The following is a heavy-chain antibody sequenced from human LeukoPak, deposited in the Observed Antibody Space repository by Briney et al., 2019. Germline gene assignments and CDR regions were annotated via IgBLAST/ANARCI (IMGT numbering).Heavy chain of an antibody. CDR3: ARRPDGTSHFDY. CDR2: VYYSGST. Sequence: SDTLSLTCTVSGGSIRSYLWSWIRQPTGKGLEWIGYVYYSGSTNYNPSLKSRVTISVDTSKKQFSLKLSSVTAADTAVYYCARRPDGTSHFDYWGQGTLVTVSS. J-gene: IGHJ4*02. CDR1: GGSIRSYL. V-gene: IGHV4-59*08. D-gene: IGHD6-6*01.